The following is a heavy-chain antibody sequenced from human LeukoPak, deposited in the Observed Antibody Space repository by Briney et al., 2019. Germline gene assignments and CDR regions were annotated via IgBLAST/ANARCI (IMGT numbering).Heavy chain of an antibody. CDR2: IYYSGST. CDR1: GGSISSSSYY. V-gene: IGHV4-39*07. J-gene: IGHJ6*03. D-gene: IGHD2-15*01. CDR3: ARENCSGGSCYSIYYYYYMDV. Sequence: ASETLSLTCTVSGGSISSSSYYWGWIRQPPGKGLEWIGSIYYSGSTYYNPSLKSRVTISVDTSKNQFSLKLSSVTAADTAVYYCARENCSGGSCYSIYYYYYMDVWGKGTTVTVSS.